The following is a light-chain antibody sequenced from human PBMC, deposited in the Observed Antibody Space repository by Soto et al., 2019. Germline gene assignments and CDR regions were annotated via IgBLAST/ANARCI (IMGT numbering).Light chain of an antibody. Sequence: EIVMTQSPATLSVSPGERATLSCRASQSVSRNLAWYQQKPGQASRLLIYGASTRPTGVPAKFSGSGSGTEFTLTISSLQSEDFALYYCQQYNNWPRTFGQGTKVEIK. V-gene: IGKV3-15*01. CDR3: QQYNNWPRT. J-gene: IGKJ1*01. CDR1: QSVSRN. CDR2: GAS.